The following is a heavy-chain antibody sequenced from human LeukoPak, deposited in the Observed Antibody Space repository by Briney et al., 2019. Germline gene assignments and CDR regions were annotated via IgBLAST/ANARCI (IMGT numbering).Heavy chain of an antibody. D-gene: IGHD3-10*01. J-gene: IGHJ1*01. Sequence: PGGSLRLSCVGSGFSFSSYGMSWVRQAPGKGLEWVSDISGSGGSTYYADSVKGRFTISRDNSKSTLHLQMNSLRAEDTAVYYCAKEMVRGVVQDWGQGTLVTVSS. CDR2: ISGSGGST. V-gene: IGHV3-23*01. CDR1: GFSFSSYG. CDR3: AKEMVRGVVQD.